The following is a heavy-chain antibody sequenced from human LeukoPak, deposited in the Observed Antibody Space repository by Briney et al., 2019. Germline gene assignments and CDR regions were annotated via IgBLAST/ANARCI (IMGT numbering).Heavy chain of an antibody. V-gene: IGHV3-30*03. CDR3: ARDLGGYNHN. CDR1: GFTFSDYA. Sequence: GGSLRLSCAASGFTFSDYAMHWVRQAPGKGLEWVALISYDGSNQYYADSVKGRFTISRDNAKNSLYLRMNSLRAEDTAVYYCARDLGGYNHNWGQGTLVTVSS. CDR2: ISYDGSNQ. J-gene: IGHJ4*02. D-gene: IGHD5-24*01.